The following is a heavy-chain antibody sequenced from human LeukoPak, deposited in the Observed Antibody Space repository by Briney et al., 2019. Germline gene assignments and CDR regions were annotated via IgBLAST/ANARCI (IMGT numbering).Heavy chain of an antibody. CDR3: PREETTVVTPGGYFDY. V-gene: IGHV1-18*01. D-gene: IGHD4-23*01. CDR1: GYTFTSYG. CDR2: ISAYNGNT. Sequence: GASVKVSCKASGYTFTSYGISWVRQAPGQGLEWMGWISAYNGNTNYAQKFQGRVTMTTDTSTSTAYMELRSLRSDDTAVYYCPREETTVVTPGGYFDYWGQGTLVTVSS. J-gene: IGHJ4*02.